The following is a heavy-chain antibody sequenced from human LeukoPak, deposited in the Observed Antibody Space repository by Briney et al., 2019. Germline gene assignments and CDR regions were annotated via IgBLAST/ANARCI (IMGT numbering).Heavy chain of an antibody. CDR2: IYYSGST. J-gene: IGHJ5*02. Sequence: TSQTLSLTCTVSGGSISSGDYYWSWIRQPPRKGLEWIGYIYYSGSTYYNPSLKSRVTISVDTSKNQFSLKLSSVTAADTAVYYCAREGSGSYHNWFDPWGQGTLVTVSS. V-gene: IGHV4-30-4*08. D-gene: IGHD1-26*01. CDR1: GGSISSGDYY. CDR3: AREGSGSYHNWFDP.